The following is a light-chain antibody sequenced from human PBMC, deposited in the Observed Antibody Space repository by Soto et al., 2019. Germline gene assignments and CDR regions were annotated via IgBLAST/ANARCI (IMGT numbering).Light chain of an antibody. Sequence: DIQMTQSPSTLSASVGDRVTITCRASQSISTWLAWYQQEPGKAPKLLIHKASSLQSGVPSRFSGSGSGTDFTLTISSLQPEDFATYYCQQSYSTLSITFGQGTRLEIK. CDR2: KAS. J-gene: IGKJ5*01. CDR3: QQSYSTLSIT. CDR1: QSISTW. V-gene: IGKV1-5*03.